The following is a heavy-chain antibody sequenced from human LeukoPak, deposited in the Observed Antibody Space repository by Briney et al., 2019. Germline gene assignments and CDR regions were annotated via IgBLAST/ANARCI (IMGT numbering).Heavy chain of an antibody. CDR2: ISGSGGST. D-gene: IGHD6-6*01. CDR1: GFTFSSYA. V-gene: IGHV3-23*01. J-gene: IGHJ4*02. Sequence: GGSLRLSCAASGFTFSSYAMSWVRQAPGKGLEWVSAISGSGGSTYYADSVQGRFTISRDNSKSTLCLQMNSLRAEDTAVYYCAKGSAAARPYYFDYWGQGTLVTVSS. CDR3: AKGSAAARPYYFDY.